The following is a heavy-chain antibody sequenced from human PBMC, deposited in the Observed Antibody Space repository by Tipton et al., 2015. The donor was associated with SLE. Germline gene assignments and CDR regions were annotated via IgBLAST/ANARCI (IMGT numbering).Heavy chain of an antibody. CDR3: ASGEDDAFDI. Sequence: RSLRLSCAASGFTFSSYAMHWVRQAPGKGLEWVAVISYDGSNKYYADSVKGRFTISRDNSKNTLYLQMNSLRAEDTAVYYCASGEDDAFDIWGQGTMVTVSS. CDR1: GFTFSSYA. V-gene: IGHV3-30-3*01. J-gene: IGHJ3*02. CDR2: ISYDGSNK. D-gene: IGHD3-10*01.